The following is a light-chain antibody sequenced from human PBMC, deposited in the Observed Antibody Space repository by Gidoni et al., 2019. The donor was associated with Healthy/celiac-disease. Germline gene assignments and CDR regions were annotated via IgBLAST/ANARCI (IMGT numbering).Light chain of an antibody. V-gene: IGKV3-11*01. Sequence: EIVLPQSPATLSLSPGERATLSCRASQCVSSYLAWYQQKPGQAPRLLIYDASNRATGIPARFSGSGSGTDFTLTISSLEPEDFAVYYCQQRSNWPPYTFGQGTKLEIK. CDR2: DAS. CDR3: QQRSNWPPYT. J-gene: IGKJ2*01. CDR1: QCVSSY.